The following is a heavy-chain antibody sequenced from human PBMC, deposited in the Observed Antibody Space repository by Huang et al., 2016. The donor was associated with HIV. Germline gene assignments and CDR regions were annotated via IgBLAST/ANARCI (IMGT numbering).Heavy chain of an antibody. V-gene: IGHV4-34*02. CDR1: GGSFSGHY. Sequence: QVQLQQWGAELLKPSETLSLTCAGSGGSFSGHYWTWIRQPPGRGLAWIGEISDSGSTTYNPSPKGRVTISGDTSQSQFSLKLNSVTAADTAIYYCARMFKYDSGGYWGNDAFDIWGQGTMVTVSS. CDR3: ARMFKYDSGGYWGNDAFDI. D-gene: IGHD3-22*01. CDR2: ISDSGST. J-gene: IGHJ3*02.